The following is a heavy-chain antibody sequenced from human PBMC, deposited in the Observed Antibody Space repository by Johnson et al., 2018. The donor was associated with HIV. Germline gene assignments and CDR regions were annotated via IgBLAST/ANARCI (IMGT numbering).Heavy chain of an antibody. J-gene: IGHJ3*01. Sequence: VQLVESGGGVVQPGRSLRLSCVASGFTFDDYAMHWVRQAPGKGLEWVSGISWNSGSIGYADSVKGRFTISRDNAKNSLYLQMNSLRAEDTALYYCAKDTRRKLVMITFGGVIAYHWGQGTMVTVSS. D-gene: IGHD3-16*02. CDR2: ISWNSGSI. CDR1: GFTFDDYA. CDR3: AKDTRRKLVMITFGGVIAYH. V-gene: IGHV3-9*01.